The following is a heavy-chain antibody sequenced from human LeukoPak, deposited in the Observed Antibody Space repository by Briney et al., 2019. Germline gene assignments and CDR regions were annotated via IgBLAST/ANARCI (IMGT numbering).Heavy chain of an antibody. Sequence: KSSETLSLTCAVYGGSFSGYYWSWIRQPPGKGLEWIGEINHSGSTNYNPSLKSRVTISVDTSKNQFSLKLSSVTAADTAVYYCARPLRGYWGQGTLVTVSS. CDR1: GGSFSGYY. V-gene: IGHV4-34*01. D-gene: IGHD3-3*01. J-gene: IGHJ4*02. CDR2: INHSGST. CDR3: ARPLRGY.